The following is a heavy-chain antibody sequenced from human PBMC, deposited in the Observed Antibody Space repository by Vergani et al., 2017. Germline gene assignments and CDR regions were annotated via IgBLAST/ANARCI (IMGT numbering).Heavy chain of an antibody. V-gene: IGHV3-72*01. D-gene: IGHD3-22*01. Sequence: EVQLVESGGGLVQPGGSLRLSCAASGFTFSDHYMDWVRQAPGKGLEWVGRTRNKANSYTTEYAASVKGRFTISRDDSKNSLYLQMNSLKTEDTAVYYCAREDDYDSIYYYYYMDVWGKGTTVTVSS. J-gene: IGHJ6*03. CDR3: AREDDYDSIYYYYYMDV. CDR2: TRNKANSYTT. CDR1: GFTFSDHY.